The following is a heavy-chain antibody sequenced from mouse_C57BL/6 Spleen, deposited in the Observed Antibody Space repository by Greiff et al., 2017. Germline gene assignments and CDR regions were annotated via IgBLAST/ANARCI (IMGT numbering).Heavy chain of an antibody. CDR1: GYTFTSYW. CDR2: IDPSDSET. Sequence: QVQLQQPGAELVRPGSSVKLSCKASGYTFTSYWMHWVKQRPIQGLEWIGNIDPSDSETHYNQKFKDKATLTVDKSSSTAYMQLSSLTSEDSAVYYCARGHSYYAMDYWGQGISVTVSS. V-gene: IGHV1-52*01. CDR3: ARGHSYYAMDY. J-gene: IGHJ4*01. D-gene: IGHD3-3*01.